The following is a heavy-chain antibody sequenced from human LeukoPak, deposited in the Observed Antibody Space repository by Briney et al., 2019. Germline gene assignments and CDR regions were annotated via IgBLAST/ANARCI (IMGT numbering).Heavy chain of an antibody. CDR2: ISGSGGST. Sequence: GGSLRLSCAASGFTFSSYAMSWVRQAPGKGREWVSAISGSGGSTYYADSVKGRFTISRDNSKNTLYLQMNSLRAEDTAVYYCAKDGSVVVITHGYFDYWGQGTLVTVSS. J-gene: IGHJ4*02. V-gene: IGHV3-23*01. D-gene: IGHD3-22*01. CDR1: GFTFSSYA. CDR3: AKDGSVVVITHGYFDY.